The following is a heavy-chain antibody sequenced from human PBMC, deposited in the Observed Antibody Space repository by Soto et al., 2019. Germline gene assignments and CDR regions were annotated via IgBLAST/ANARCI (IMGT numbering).Heavy chain of an antibody. Sequence: SVKVSCKASGFTFTSSAVQWVRQARGQRLEWIGWIVVGSGNTNYAQKFQERVTITRDMSTSTAYMELSSLRSEDTAVYYCAADSEYSSSEIKSYYYYGMDVWG. V-gene: IGHV1-58*01. CDR1: GFTFTSSA. CDR2: IVVGSGNT. CDR3: AADSEYSSSEIKSYYYYGMDV. D-gene: IGHD6-6*01. J-gene: IGHJ6*02.